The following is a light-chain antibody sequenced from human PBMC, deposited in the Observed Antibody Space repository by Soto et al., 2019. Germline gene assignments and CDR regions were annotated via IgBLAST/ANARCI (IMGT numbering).Light chain of an antibody. V-gene: IGLV1-40*01. CDR2: DNS. Sequence: QSVLTQPPSVSGAPVHRVTISCTGSSSNIGAGYDVHWYQQLPGTAPKLLIYDNSNRPSGVPDRFSGSKSGTSASLAITGLQAEDGADYYCQSYDRSLSGSRVFGTGTRSPS. CDR3: QSYDRSLSGSRV. J-gene: IGLJ1*01. CDR1: SSNIGAGYD.